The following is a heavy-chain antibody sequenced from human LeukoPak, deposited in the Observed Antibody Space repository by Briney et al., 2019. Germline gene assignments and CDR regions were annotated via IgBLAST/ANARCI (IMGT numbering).Heavy chain of an antibody. CDR2: ISWNSDRI. D-gene: IGHD1-14*01. CDR3: SRDPRNLDY. CDR1: GFTFNYYA. J-gene: IGHJ4*02. V-gene: IGHV3-9*01. Sequence: GGSLRLSCAASGFTFNYYAMHWVRQAPGKGLEWVSGISWNSDRIGYADSVKGRFTISRDNAKNSLYLQMNSLRAEDTAVYYCSRDPRNLDYWGQGTLVTVSS.